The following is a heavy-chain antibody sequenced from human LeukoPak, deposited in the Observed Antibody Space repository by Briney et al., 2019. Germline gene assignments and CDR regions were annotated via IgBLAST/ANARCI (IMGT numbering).Heavy chain of an antibody. J-gene: IGHJ4*02. D-gene: IGHD5-18*01. CDR1: GYTFTNYY. V-gene: IGHV1-46*01. CDR3: ARTGGYSYGDSGHCDY. CDR2: INPSGGST. Sequence: ASVKVSCKASGYTFTNYYIHWVRQAPGQGLEWMAIINPSGGSTSHAQKFPGRVTMTRDTSTSTVYMELSSLRSEDTAVYYCARTGGYSYGDSGHCDYWGQGTLVTVSS.